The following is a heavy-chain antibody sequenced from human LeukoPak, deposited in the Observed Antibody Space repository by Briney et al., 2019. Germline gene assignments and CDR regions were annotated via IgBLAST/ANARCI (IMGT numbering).Heavy chain of an antibody. V-gene: IGHV4-39*07. Sequence: KPSETLSLTCTVSGGSISSSSYYWGWIRQPPEKGLEWIGTIYYSGSTYYNPSLKSRVTMSVDTSKNQFSLKLSSVTAADTAVYYCSSLEVSSSWRYWGQGTLVTVSS. CDR1: GGSISSSSYY. CDR3: SSLEVSSSWRY. CDR2: IYYSGST. J-gene: IGHJ4*02. D-gene: IGHD6-13*01.